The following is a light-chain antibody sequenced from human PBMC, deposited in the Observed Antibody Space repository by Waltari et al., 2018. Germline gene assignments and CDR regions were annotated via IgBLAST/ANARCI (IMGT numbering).Light chain of an antibody. Sequence: QSALTQPASVSGSPGQSITISCTGTSSDVGNYNLVSWYQQHPGTAPKLMIYEVATRPSGVSNRFSGSKSGNTASLTISGLQAEDEADYYCCSYAASSTWVFGGGTKLTVL. CDR1: SSDVGNYNL. CDR3: CSYAASSTWV. V-gene: IGLV2-23*02. CDR2: EVA. J-gene: IGLJ3*02.